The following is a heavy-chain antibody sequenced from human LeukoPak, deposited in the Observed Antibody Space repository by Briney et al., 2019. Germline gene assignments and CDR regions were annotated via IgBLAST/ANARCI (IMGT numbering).Heavy chain of an antibody. CDR2: ISGSGGST. CDR3: AKGYYDFWSGYFDY. V-gene: IGHV3-23*01. CDR1: GFTFSSYA. D-gene: IGHD3-3*01. Sequence: GGSLRLSCAASGFTFSSYAMSWVRQAPGKGLEWVSAISGSGGSTYYADSVKGRFTISRDNSKNTLYLQTNSLRAEDTAVYYCAKGYYDFWSGYFDYWGQGTLVTVSS. J-gene: IGHJ4*02.